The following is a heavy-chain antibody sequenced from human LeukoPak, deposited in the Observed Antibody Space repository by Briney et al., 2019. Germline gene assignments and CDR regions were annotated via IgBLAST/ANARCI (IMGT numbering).Heavy chain of an antibody. D-gene: IGHD2-15*01. V-gene: IGHV3-66*04. CDR3: ARQYCSGGNCFYGMDV. J-gene: IGHJ6*02. CDR1: GFSVSSNF. Sequence: PGGSLRLSCAASGFSVSSNFMTWVRQAPGKGLGWVAVIYSGGSTYNADSVKGRFTISRDNSKNTLYLQMNSLRAEDTAVYYCARQYCSGGNCFYGMDVWGQGTTVTVSS. CDR2: IYSGGST.